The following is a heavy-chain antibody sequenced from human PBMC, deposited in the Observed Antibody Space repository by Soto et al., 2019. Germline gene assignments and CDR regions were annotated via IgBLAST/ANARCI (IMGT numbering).Heavy chain of an antibody. Sequence: QVQLVESGGGVVQPGRSLRLSCAASGYTFSSYGMHWVRQVPGKGLEWVAVIWYDGSKKYHADSVKGRFSISRDDSKNTLYLQMNSLRVEDTAVYYCVRDSGVVGREFDYWGQGTRVTVSS. CDR1: GYTFSSYG. CDR2: IWYDGSKK. J-gene: IGHJ4*02. V-gene: IGHV3-33*01. CDR3: VRDSGVVGREFDY. D-gene: IGHD3-3*01.